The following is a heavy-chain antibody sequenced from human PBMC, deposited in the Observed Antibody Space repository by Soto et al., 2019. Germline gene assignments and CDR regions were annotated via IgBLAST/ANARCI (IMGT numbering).Heavy chain of an antibody. D-gene: IGHD7-27*01. CDR2: IIPLFGTT. CDR3: AAELGSGKVSVV. V-gene: IGHV1-69*01. CDR1: GDTFKNCV. J-gene: IGHJ6*02. Sequence: QVQVVQSGVEVRRTGSSVKVSCKASGDTFKNCVISWVRQAPGQGLEWMGGIIPLFGTTDFAQRFQGRLTITTDESTTTAYMELSRLRSEDTATYYCAAELGSGKVSVVWGQGTTVIVSS.